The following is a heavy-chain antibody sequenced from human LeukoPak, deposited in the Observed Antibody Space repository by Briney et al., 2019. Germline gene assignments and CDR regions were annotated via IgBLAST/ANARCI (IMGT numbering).Heavy chain of an antibody. CDR2: IKQDGSEK. D-gene: IGHD2-15*01. CDR3: VRAVVVAASYRFDP. CDR1: GFTFSDHQ. Sequence: GGSLRLSCAASGFTFSDHQMDWVRQAPGKGLEWVANIKQDGSEKHYVDSVEGRFTISRDNAKNSVYLQMNSLRAEDTAVYYCVRAVVVAASYRFDPWGQGTLVTVSS. V-gene: IGHV3-7*03. J-gene: IGHJ5*02.